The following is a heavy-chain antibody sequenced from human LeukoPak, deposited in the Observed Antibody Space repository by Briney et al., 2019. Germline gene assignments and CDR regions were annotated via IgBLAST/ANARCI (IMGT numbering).Heavy chain of an antibody. CDR3: ARSPRLRSDY. CDR1: GGSFSGYY. Sequence: AETLSLTCAVYGGSFSGYYWSWIRQPPGKGLEWIGEINHSGSTNYNPSLKSRVTISVDTSKNQFSLKLSSVTAADTAVYYCARSPRLRSDYWGQGTLVTVSS. J-gene: IGHJ4*02. CDR2: INHSGST. V-gene: IGHV4-34*01. D-gene: IGHD4-17*01.